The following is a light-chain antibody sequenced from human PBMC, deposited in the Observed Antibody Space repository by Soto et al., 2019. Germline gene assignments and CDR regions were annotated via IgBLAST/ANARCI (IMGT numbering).Light chain of an antibody. V-gene: IGLV1-51*01. CDR3: GTWDSRMSAVV. J-gene: IGLJ2*01. CDR2: DNN. Sequence: QSVLTQPPSVSAAPGQKVTISCSGSSSNIGSNYVSWYQHLPGTVPKLLIYDNNKRPSGIPDRFSGSKSGTSATLGITGLQTGDEADYYCGTWDSRMSAVVFGGGTKLTVL. CDR1: SSNIGSNY.